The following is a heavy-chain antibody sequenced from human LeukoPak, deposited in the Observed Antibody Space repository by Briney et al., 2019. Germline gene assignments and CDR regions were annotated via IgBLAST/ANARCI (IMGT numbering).Heavy chain of an antibody. CDR1: GYTFTSYD. Sequence: ASVKVSCKASGYTFTSYDINWVRQATGQGLEWMVWMNPNSGNTGYAQKFQGRVTITRNTSISTAYMELSSLRSEDTAVYYCARGLGIAALPNWFDPWGQGTLVTVSS. CDR3: ARGLGIAALPNWFDP. V-gene: IGHV1-8*03. J-gene: IGHJ5*02. D-gene: IGHD6-6*01. CDR2: MNPNSGNT.